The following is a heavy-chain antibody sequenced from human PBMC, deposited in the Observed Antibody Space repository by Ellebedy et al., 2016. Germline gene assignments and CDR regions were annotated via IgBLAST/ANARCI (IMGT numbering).Heavy chain of an antibody. Sequence: SVKVSCXPSGGTFSNYAFTWVRQAPGQGLEWMGGFIPVFHAPNYAQRFQVRVTITADESTSTAYMELTSLRSEDTAVYYCTRGPMGDAFDIWGQGTLVTVSS. D-gene: IGHD3-16*01. CDR2: FIPVFHAP. CDR3: TRGPMGDAFDI. J-gene: IGHJ3*02. CDR1: GGTFSNYA. V-gene: IGHV1-69*13.